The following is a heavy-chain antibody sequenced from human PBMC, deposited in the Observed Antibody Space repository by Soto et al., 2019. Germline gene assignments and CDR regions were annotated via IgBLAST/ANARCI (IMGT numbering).Heavy chain of an antibody. D-gene: IGHD3-10*01. CDR1: GESFSGHF. CDR3: ARGRSYYGSGTYAPNSHWFDA. J-gene: IGHJ5*02. CDR2: INDSGST. V-gene: IGHV4-34*01. Sequence: SETLSLTCAVYGESFSGHFWSWIRQSPGKGLEWIGEINDSGSTNKNPSLKSRVSISVDTAKNHFSLNLRSLTAADTAVYYCARGRSYYGSGTYAPNSHWFDAWGQGTLVTVSS.